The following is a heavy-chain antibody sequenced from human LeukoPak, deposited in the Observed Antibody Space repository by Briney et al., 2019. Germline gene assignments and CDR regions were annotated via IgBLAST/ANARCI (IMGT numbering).Heavy chain of an antibody. V-gene: IGHV4-59*01. CDR3: AREAHSRHGGYGHYFDY. J-gene: IGHJ4*02. CDR1: GGSISNYF. CDR2: IYYSGST. Sequence: SETLSLTCTASGGSISNYFWSWIRQPPGKGLEWIGNIYYSGSTNYKPSLKGRVTISLNTSKNQFSLKLSSVTAADTAVYYCAREAHSRHGGYGHYFDYWGQGSLVTVSS. D-gene: IGHD5-12*01.